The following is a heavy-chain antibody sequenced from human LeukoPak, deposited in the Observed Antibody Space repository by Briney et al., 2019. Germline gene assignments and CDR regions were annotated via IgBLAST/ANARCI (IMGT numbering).Heavy chain of an antibody. CDR2: ISSSGGST. V-gene: IGHV3-23*01. CDR1: GFTFSSSA. J-gene: IGHJ4*02. D-gene: IGHD6-6*01. CDR3: AKDLGIAARPAPDY. Sequence: GSLRLSCAASGFTFSSSAMTWVRQAPGKGLEWVSVISSSGGSTYYADSVKGRFTISRDNSKNTLYLQMNSLRAEDTAVYYCAKDLGIAARPAPDYWGQGTLVTVSS.